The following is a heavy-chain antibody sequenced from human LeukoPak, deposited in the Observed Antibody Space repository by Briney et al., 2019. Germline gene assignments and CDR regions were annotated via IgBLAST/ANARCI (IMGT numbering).Heavy chain of an antibody. D-gene: IGHD3-10*01. CDR3: ARALGSGSYRGGLDY. CDR1: GFTFDDYG. Sequence: GGSLRLSCAASGFTFDDYGMSWVRQAPGKGLEWVSGINWNGGSTGYADPVKGRFTISRDNAKNSLYLQMNSLRAEDTALYYCARALGSGSYRGGLDYWGQGTLVTVSS. J-gene: IGHJ4*02. V-gene: IGHV3-20*04. CDR2: INWNGGST.